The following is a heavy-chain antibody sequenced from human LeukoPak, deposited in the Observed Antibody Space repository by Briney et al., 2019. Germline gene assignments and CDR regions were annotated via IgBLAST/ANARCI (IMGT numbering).Heavy chain of an antibody. Sequence: PGGSLRLSCAASGFTFSSYGMHWVRQGPGKGLEWVAVMSYDGANKYYADSVKGRFTISRDNSKNTLYLQMNSLRADDTAVYYCAKSRFVGSGPPFDYWGQGTLVTVSS. CDR3: AKSRFVGSGPPFDY. CDR1: GFTFSSYG. J-gene: IGHJ4*02. V-gene: IGHV3-30*18. D-gene: IGHD2-15*01. CDR2: MSYDGANK.